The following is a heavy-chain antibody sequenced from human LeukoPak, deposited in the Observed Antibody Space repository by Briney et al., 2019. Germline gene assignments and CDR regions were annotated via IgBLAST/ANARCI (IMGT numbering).Heavy chain of an antibody. Sequence: TGGSLRLSCAASGFTFSSYGMHWVRQAPGKGLEWVAVISYDGSNKYYADSVKGRFTISRDNSKNTLYLQMNSLRAEDTAVYYCAKVKGPGYYGSGSYSPYYYYYGMDVWGQGTTVTVSS. CDR2: ISYDGSNK. J-gene: IGHJ6*02. V-gene: IGHV3-30*18. CDR3: AKVKGPGYYGSGSYSPYYYYYGMDV. D-gene: IGHD3-10*01. CDR1: GFTFSSYG.